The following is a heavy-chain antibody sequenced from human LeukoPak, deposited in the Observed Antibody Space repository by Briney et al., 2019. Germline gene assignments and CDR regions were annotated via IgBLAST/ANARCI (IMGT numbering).Heavy chain of an antibody. J-gene: IGHJ4*02. CDR2: ISGSGGST. D-gene: IGHD2-8*01. Sequence: PGGSPRLSCAASGFTFSSYAMSWVRQAPGKGLEWVSAISGSGGSTYYADSVKGRFTISRDNSKNTLYLQMNSLRAEDTAVYYCAKYNMYCTNGVCYTPENFDYWGQGTLVTVSS. CDR1: GFTFSSYA. V-gene: IGHV3-23*01. CDR3: AKYNMYCTNGVCYTPENFDY.